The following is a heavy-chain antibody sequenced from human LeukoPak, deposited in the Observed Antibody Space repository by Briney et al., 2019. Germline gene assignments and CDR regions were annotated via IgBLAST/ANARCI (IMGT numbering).Heavy chain of an antibody. CDR3: ARDIAVAGTRVAAFDI. CDR1: GFTFSSYG. D-gene: IGHD6-19*01. CDR2: IRYDGSNK. V-gene: IGHV3-30*02. J-gene: IGHJ3*02. Sequence: QPGGSLRLSCAASGFTFSSYGMHWVRQAPGKGLEWVAFIRYDGSNKYYADSVKGRFTISRDNSKNTLYLQMNSMRAEDTAVYYCARDIAVAGTRVAAFDIWGQGTMVTVSS.